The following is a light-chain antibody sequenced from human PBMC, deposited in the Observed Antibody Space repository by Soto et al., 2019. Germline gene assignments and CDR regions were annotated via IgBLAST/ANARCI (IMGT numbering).Light chain of an antibody. CDR2: EVN. Sequence: QSALTQPPSASGSPGQSVAISCTGTSSDVGGSNYVSWYQHHPGKAPKLMIYEVNKRASGVPNRFSGSKSGNTASLTVSGLQAEDEADYYCSSFAGINNPLVFGGGTKLTVL. CDR3: SSFAGINNPLV. CDR1: SSDVGGSNY. V-gene: IGLV2-8*01. J-gene: IGLJ2*01.